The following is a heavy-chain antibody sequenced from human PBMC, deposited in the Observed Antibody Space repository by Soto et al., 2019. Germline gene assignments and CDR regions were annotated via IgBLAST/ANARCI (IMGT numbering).Heavy chain of an antibody. J-gene: IGHJ4*02. Sequence: GGSLRLSCAASGFTFSTYSMNWVRQAPGKGLEWISYITSSGSTTYADSVKGRFTISRDNVKNSLYLQMNSLRDEDTAVYYCATLGGNYYGSGPYDYWGQGTLVTVSS. CDR3: ATLGGNYYGSGPYDY. CDR2: ITSSGSTT. D-gene: IGHD3-10*01. CDR1: GFTFSTYS. V-gene: IGHV3-48*02.